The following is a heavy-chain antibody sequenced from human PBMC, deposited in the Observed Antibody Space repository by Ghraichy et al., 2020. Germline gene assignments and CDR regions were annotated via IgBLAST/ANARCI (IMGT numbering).Heavy chain of an antibody. CDR1: GFTFTNSW. V-gene: IGHV3-7*03. Sequence: GGSLRLSCAAPGFTFTNSWMNWVRQAPGKGLEWVANIKQDGSDKYYVDSVKGRSTISRDNAKNSLYLQMNSLRAEDTAVYYCARGILGSGGYRSFDYWGQGTLVTVSS. CDR3: ARGILGSGGYRSFDY. J-gene: IGHJ4*02. D-gene: IGHD3-10*01. CDR2: IKQDGSDK.